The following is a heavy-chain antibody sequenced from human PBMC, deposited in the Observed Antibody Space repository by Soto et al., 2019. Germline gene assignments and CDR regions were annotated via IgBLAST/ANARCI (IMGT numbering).Heavy chain of an antibody. V-gene: IGHV3-66*01. CDR2: IYSGGST. J-gene: IGHJ4*02. CDR3: ARGGSYGGNAEGEIDY. Sequence: EVQLVESGGGLVQPGGSLRLSCAASGFTVSSNYMSWVRLAPGKGLEWVSVIYSGGSTYYADSVKGRFTISRDNSKNTLYLQMNSLRAEDTAVYYCARGGSYGGNAEGEIDYWGQGTLVTVSS. CDR1: GFTVSSNY. D-gene: IGHD4-17*01.